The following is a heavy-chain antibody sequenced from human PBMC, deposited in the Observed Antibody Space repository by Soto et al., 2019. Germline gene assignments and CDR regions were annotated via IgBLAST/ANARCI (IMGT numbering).Heavy chain of an antibody. V-gene: IGHV4-4*07. Sequence: SETLSLTCTVSGDSVSSHYWSWIRQPAGKGLEWLGRLYNDERTNYNPSLKSRVTMSMDTSKNQFSLKLTSVTAADSAVYFCAREPLAHSYFDFWGQGILVTVS. J-gene: IGHJ4*02. CDR1: GDSVSSHY. CDR3: AREPLAHSYFDF. CDR2: LYNDERT.